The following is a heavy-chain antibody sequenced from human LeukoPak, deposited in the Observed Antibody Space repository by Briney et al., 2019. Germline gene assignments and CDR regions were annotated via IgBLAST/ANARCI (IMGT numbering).Heavy chain of an antibody. D-gene: IGHD3-22*01. CDR2: INPSGGST. Sequence: ASVKVSCKASGYTFTSYYMHWVRQAPGQGLEWMGIINPSGGSTSYAQKFQGRVTMTRDTSTSTVYMELSSLRSEDTAVYYCARDSETYDSSGYLDYWGQGTLVTVSS. CDR3: ARDSETYDSSGYLDY. J-gene: IGHJ4*02. CDR1: GYTFTSYY. V-gene: IGHV1-46*01.